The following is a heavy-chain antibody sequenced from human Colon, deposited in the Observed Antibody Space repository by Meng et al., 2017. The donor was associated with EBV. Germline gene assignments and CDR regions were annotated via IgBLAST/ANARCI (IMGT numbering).Heavy chain of an antibody. Sequence: GQLWGPGGGLVQPGGSLRLPCAASGFTFSTYWMHWVRQGPGKGLVWVSRIKSDESGITYADSVKGRFTISRDNAKNTLSLQMNSLRVEDTAVYYCTTSQYTSGLGYWGQGTLVTVSS. J-gene: IGHJ4*02. V-gene: IGHV3-74*01. CDR2: IKSDESGI. CDR3: TTSQYTSGLGY. D-gene: IGHD6-19*01. CDR1: GFTFSTYW.